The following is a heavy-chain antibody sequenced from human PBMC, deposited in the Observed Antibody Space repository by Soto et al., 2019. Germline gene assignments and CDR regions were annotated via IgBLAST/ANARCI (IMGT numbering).Heavy chain of an antibody. J-gene: IGHJ6*02. CDR2: ISGTGETT. CDR3: LHIPVVGGGNSFCYSSDMDV. D-gene: IGHD6-19*01. Sequence: GGSLRLSCADSGFSFNTYTINWVRQAPGKGLESVSAISGTGETTYYADSVRGRFAISRDKSNNTVFLQMNTLRAEDTAVYYCLHIPVVGGGNSFCYSSDMDVWGQGTAVIVSS. CDR1: GFSFNTYT. V-gene: IGHV3-23*01.